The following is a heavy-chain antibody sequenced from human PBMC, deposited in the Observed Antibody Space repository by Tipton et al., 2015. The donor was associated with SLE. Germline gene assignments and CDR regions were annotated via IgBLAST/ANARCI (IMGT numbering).Heavy chain of an antibody. CDR3: AKGYSPRDAVDI. CDR2: IWYDGSNK. CDR1: GFTLSSYG. Sequence: SLRLSCAASGFTLSSYGMHWVRQAPGKGLEWVAVIWYDGSNKYYADSVKGRFTISRDNSKNTLHLQMNSLRAEDTAVYYCAKGYSPRDAVDIWGQGTMVTVSS. J-gene: IGHJ3*02. V-gene: IGHV3-30*18. D-gene: IGHD6-13*01.